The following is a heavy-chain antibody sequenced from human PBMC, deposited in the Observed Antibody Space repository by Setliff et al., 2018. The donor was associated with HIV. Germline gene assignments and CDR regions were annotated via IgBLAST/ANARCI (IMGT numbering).Heavy chain of an antibody. CDR2: ISYDGSNK. D-gene: IGHD3-22*01. V-gene: IGHV3-30*04. Sequence: GGSLRLSCAASGFTFSSYAMHWVRQAPGKGLEWVAVISYDGSNKYYADSVKGRLTISRDNSKNTLYLQMNSLRAEDTAVHCCARSKGHLYYDDDTGYVLRAFDIWGQGTMVTVSS. CDR1: GFTFSSYA. CDR3: ARSKGHLYYDDDTGYVLRAFDI. J-gene: IGHJ3*02.